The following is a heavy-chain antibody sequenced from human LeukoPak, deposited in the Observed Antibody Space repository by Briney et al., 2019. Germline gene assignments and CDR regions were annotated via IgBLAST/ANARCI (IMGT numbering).Heavy chain of an antibody. V-gene: IGHV3-23*01. CDR3: AKVNRGSGYPARYYYMYV. J-gene: IGHJ6*03. D-gene: IGHD3-22*01. Sequence: GGSLRLSCAASGFTFSSYAMSWVRQAPGKGLEWVSAISGSGGSTYYADSVKGRFTISRDNSKNTLYLQMNSLRAEDTAVYYCAKVNRGSGYPARYYYMYVWGKGTTVTVSS. CDR2: ISGSGGST. CDR1: GFTFSSYA.